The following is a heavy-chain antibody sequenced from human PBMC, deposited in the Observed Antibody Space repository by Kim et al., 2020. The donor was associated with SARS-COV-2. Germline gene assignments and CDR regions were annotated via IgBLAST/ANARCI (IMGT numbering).Heavy chain of an antibody. J-gene: IGHJ5*02. D-gene: IGHD3-10*01. Sequence: SETLSLTCTVSGGSISSGGYYWSWIRQHPGKGLEWIGYIYYSGSTYYNPSLKSRVTISVDTSKNQFSLKLSSVTAADTAVYYCARGETIRGVIIIALVRWVGQIKFDPWGQGTLVTVSS. V-gene: IGHV4-31*03. CDR3: ARGETIRGVIIIALVRWVGQIKFDP. CDR1: GGSISSGGYY. CDR2: IYYSGST.